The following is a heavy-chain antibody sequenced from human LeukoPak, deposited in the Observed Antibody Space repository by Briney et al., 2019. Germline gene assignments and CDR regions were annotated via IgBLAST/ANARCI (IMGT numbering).Heavy chain of an antibody. D-gene: IGHD6-19*01. CDR3: AREEIAVAGYVDY. V-gene: IGHV1-69*05. CDR1: GGTFTSYA. CDR2: IIPIFGTA. Sequence: SVKVSCKASGGTFTSYAISWVRQAPGQGLEWMGRIIPIFGTANYAQKFQGRVTITTDESTSTAYMELSSLRSEDTAVYYCAREEIAVAGYVDYWGQGTLVTVSS. J-gene: IGHJ4*02.